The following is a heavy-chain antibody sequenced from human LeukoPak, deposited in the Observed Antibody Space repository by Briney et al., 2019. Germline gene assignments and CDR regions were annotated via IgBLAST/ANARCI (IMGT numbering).Heavy chain of an antibody. CDR3: AYRGGSGSYYKVADY. CDR2: IYWNDDK. D-gene: IGHD3-10*01. Sequence: SGPTLVKPTQTLTLTCTFSGFSLTTNGVGVSWIRQPPGKALEWLALIYWNDDKRYSPSLKSRLTITKDTPKNQEVLTMTNMDPVDTGTYYCAYRGGSGSYYKVADYWGQGTLVTVSS. J-gene: IGHJ4*02. V-gene: IGHV2-5*01. CDR1: GFSLTTNGVG.